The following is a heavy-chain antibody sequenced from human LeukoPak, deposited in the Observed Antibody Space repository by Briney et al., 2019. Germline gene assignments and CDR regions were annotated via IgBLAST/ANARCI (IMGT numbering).Heavy chain of an antibody. D-gene: IGHD2-15*01. V-gene: IGHV1-24*01. Sequence: ASVKVSCKVSGCTPTELSMHWVRQAPGKGLEWMGGFDPEDGETIYAQKFQGRVTMTEDTSTDTAYMELSSLRSEDTAVYYCATGGPYCSGGSCYSGPFDYWGQGTLVTVSS. CDR2: FDPEDGET. CDR3: ATGGPYCSGGSCYSGPFDY. J-gene: IGHJ4*02. CDR1: GCTPTELS.